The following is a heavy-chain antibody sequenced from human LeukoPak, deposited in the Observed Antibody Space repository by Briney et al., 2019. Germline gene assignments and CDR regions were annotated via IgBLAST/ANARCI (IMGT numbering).Heavy chain of an antibody. V-gene: IGHV4-4*07. Sequence: SETLSLTCTVSGGSISSYYWSWTRQPAGKGLEWIGRIYSSGSTNYNPSFESRVTMSEDASNNQFSLKLNSVTAADTAVYYCARGGSGTILFDYWGQGTLVTVSS. CDR1: GGSISSYY. J-gene: IGHJ4*02. CDR2: IYSSGST. D-gene: IGHD1-26*01. CDR3: ARGGSGTILFDY.